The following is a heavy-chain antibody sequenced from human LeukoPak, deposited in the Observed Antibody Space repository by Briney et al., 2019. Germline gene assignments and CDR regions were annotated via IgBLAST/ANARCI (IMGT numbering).Heavy chain of an antibody. CDR2: VSVSGTTM. J-gene: IGHJ4*02. V-gene: IGHV3-48*04. D-gene: IGHD4-17*01. Sequence: GGSLRLSCAASGVTFSSFAMGWVRQAPGKGLECVSYVSVSGTTMYYADSVKGRFTLSRDNAKNSLYLQMNSLRAEDTAVYYCARVGRLQYGDYVAFDYWGQGTLVTVSS. CDR3: ARVGRLQYGDYVAFDY. CDR1: GVTFSSFA.